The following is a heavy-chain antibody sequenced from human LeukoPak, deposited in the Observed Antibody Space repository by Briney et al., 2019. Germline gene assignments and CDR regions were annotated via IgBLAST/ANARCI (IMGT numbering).Heavy chain of an antibody. Sequence: SQTLSLTCTVSGGSISNGGYYWSWIRQHPGKGLEWIGYIYYNGRINYDPSPKSRIAISVDTSKNQFSLKLSSVTAADTAVYYCARRVGAFPTYYFDYWGQGTRVTVSS. D-gene: IGHD3-3*02. V-gene: IGHV4-31*03. J-gene: IGHJ4*02. CDR3: ARRVGAFPTYYFDY. CDR1: GGSISNGGYY. CDR2: IYYNGRI.